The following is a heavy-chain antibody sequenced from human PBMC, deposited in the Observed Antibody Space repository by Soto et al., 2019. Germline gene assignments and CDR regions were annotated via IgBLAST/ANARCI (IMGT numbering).Heavy chain of an antibody. CDR2: ISYDGSNK. V-gene: IGHV3-30*18. D-gene: IGHD2-15*01. CDR1: GFTFSSYG. Sequence: QVQLVESGGGVVQPGRSLRLSCAASGFTFSSYGMHWVRQAPGKGLEWVAVISYDGSNKYYADSVKGRFTISRDNSKNTLYLQMNSLRAEDTVVYYCAKEPLTYSLYWYSDIWGRGTLFTVSS. J-gene: IGHJ2*01. CDR3: AKEPLTYSLYWYSDI.